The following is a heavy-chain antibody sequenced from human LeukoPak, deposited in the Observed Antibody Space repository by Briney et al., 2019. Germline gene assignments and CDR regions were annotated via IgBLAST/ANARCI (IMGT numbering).Heavy chain of an antibody. CDR2: IYTSGGT. CDR1: GDSINSYY. D-gene: IGHD3-22*01. V-gene: IGHV4-4*07. J-gene: IGHJ4*02. Sequence: SETLSLTCTVSGDSINSYYWSWIRQPAGKGLEWIGRIYTSGGTNYNPSLKSRVTMSVDTSKNQFSLSLNSLTAADTAVYYCARDRPYDSSGYFYVFDYWGQGTLVTVSS. CDR3: ARDRPYDSSGYFYVFDY.